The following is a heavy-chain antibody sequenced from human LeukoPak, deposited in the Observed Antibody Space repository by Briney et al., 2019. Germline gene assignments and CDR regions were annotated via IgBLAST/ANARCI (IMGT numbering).Heavy chain of an antibody. V-gene: IGHV3-11*04. D-gene: IGHD1-26*01. CDR1: GFTFSSYA. Sequence: GGSLRLSCAASGFTFSSYAMSWIRQAPGKGLEWVSYISSSGSTIYYADSVKGRFTISRDNAKNSLYLQMNSLRAEDTAVYYCARGLKWEPPLPIDYWGQGTLVTVSS. J-gene: IGHJ4*02. CDR3: ARGLKWEPPLPIDY. CDR2: ISSSGSTI.